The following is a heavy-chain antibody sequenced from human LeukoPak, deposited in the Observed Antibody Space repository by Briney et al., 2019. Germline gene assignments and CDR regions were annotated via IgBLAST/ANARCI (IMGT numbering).Heavy chain of an antibody. V-gene: IGHV4-34*01. Sequence: SETLSLTCAVYGGSFSGYYWSWIRQPPGKGLEWIGEINHSGSTNYNPSLKSRVTISVDTSKNQFSLRLSSVTAADTAVYYCARVLRYGGNRFNFDYWGQGTLVTVSS. CDR3: ARVLRYGGNRFNFDY. CDR1: GGSFSGYY. CDR2: INHSGST. D-gene: IGHD4-23*01. J-gene: IGHJ4*02.